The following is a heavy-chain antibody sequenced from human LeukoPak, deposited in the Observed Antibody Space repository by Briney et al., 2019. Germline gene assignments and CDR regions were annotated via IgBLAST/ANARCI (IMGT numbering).Heavy chain of an antibody. CDR3: ARGVATTGDFDY. D-gene: IGHD5-12*01. V-gene: IGHV4-59*01. J-gene: IGHJ4*02. CDR1: GGSISSYY. Sequence: PSETLSLTCTVSGGSISSYYWSWIRQPPGKGLEWIGYIYYSGSTNYNPSLKSRVTISVDTSKNQFSLKLSSVTAADTAVYYFARGVATTGDFDYWGQGTLVTVSS. CDR2: IYYSGST.